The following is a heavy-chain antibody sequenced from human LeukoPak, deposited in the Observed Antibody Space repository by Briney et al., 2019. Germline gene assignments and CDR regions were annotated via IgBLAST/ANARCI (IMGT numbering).Heavy chain of an antibody. J-gene: IGHJ4*02. D-gene: IGHD5-12*01. V-gene: IGHV3-23*01. Sequence: GGSLRLSCAASGFTFSSAAMTWVRQAPGKGLEWVSTITGSDDATYYEDSVKGRFTISRDFSRNTVGLQMNSLRTEDTAIYYCAKGPQLYSGYHPDYWGQGTLVTVSS. CDR3: AKGPQLYSGYHPDY. CDR1: GFTFSSAA. CDR2: ITGSDDAT.